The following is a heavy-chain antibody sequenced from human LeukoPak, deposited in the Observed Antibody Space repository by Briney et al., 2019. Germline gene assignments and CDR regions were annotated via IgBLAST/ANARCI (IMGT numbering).Heavy chain of an antibody. Sequence: SETLSLTCTVSGGSISSYYWNWIRQPPGKGLEWIGYIYYSGSTNYNPSLKSRVTMSVDTSKNQFSLKLSSVTAADTAVYYCARADDSPLRYFDYWGQGTLVTVSS. V-gene: IGHV4-59*01. CDR3: ARADDSPLRYFDY. J-gene: IGHJ4*02. CDR1: GGSISSYY. D-gene: IGHD3-22*01. CDR2: IYYSGST.